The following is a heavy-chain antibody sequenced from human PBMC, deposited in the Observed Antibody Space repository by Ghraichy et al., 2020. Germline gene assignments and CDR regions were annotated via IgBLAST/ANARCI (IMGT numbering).Heavy chain of an antibody. V-gene: IGHV3-7*01. CDR2: IKEDGSDK. Sequence: GESLNISCAASGFTFSSVWVTWVRQAPGKGLEWVANIKEDGSDKYYVDSVKGRFTISRDNAKNSLYLQMNSLRAEDTAVYYCARGGSSSSYYWHDWGQGTLVTVSS. CDR3: ARGGSSSSYYWHD. D-gene: IGHD1-26*01. J-gene: IGHJ4*02. CDR1: GFTFSSVW.